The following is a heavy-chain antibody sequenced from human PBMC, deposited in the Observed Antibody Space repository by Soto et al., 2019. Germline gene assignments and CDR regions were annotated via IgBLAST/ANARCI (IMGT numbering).Heavy chain of an antibody. CDR2: IYYSGST. J-gene: IGHJ4*02. CDR3: ARLQNFVNWSFDH. D-gene: IGHD3-3*01. V-gene: IGHV4-59*08. Sequence: PSETLSLTCTVSGGSISSYYWSWIRQPPGKGLEWIGYIYYSGSTNYNPSIKSRVTISVDTSKNQFSLKLTSVTATDTAVYYCARLQNFVNWSFDHWGQGALVTVSS. CDR1: GGSISSYY.